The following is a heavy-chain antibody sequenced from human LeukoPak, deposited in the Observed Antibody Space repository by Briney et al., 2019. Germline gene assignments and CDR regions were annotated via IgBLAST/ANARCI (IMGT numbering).Heavy chain of an antibody. CDR3: ARVVVGYSSGWFDY. CDR2: INHSGRT. CDR1: GGCFSGYY. V-gene: IGHV4-34*01. D-gene: IGHD6-19*01. J-gene: IGHJ4*02. Sequence: SENLSLTCAFYGGCFSGYYLSWVRQPPGKGLEWVGEINHSGRTNYNPSHKSRVTISVDTSKNQFSLKLSSVTAADTAVYYCARVVVGYSSGWFDYWGQGTLVTVSS.